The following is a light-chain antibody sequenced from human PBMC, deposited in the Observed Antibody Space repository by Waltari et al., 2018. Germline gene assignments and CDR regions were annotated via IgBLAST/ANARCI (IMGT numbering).Light chain of an antibody. CDR3: CSHANGTTVV. Sequence: QSALTQPASASGSPGQSITISCTGTSSDVGGYNLVSGYQQHPGKAPKLMIYEGSKRPTGVSNRFSGSTSGSTASLTISGLQAEDEADYYCCSHANGTTVVFGGGTKLTVL. J-gene: IGLJ2*01. V-gene: IGLV2-23*01. CDR2: EGS. CDR1: SSDVGGYNL.